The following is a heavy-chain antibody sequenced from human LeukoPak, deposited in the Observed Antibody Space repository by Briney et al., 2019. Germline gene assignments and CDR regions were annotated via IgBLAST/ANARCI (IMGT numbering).Heavy chain of an antibody. D-gene: IGHD5-18*01. V-gene: IGHV3-9*01. Sequence: PGGSLRLSCEASGYTFDDYAMHWVRHAPGKGLEWVSAISWNSGSIGYADSVKGRFTISRDNGKNSLYLQMNSLRTEDTALYYCAKGHTYGLGESYLDFWGQGTLVSVSP. CDR2: ISWNSGSI. CDR3: AKGHTYGLGESYLDF. CDR1: GYTFDDYA. J-gene: IGHJ4*02.